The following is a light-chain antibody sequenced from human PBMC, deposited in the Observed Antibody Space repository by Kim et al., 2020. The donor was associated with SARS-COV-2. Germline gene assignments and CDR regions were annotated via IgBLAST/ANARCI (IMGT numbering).Light chain of an antibody. Sequence: VSPGQTASITCSGDKLGDKYACWYQKKPGRSPVLVIYQDSKRTSGIPERFSGSNSGNTATLTISGTQAMDEADYYCQAWDSSIVVFGGGTQLTVL. CDR1: KLGDKY. V-gene: IGLV3-1*01. CDR3: QAWDSSIVV. J-gene: IGLJ2*01. CDR2: QDS.